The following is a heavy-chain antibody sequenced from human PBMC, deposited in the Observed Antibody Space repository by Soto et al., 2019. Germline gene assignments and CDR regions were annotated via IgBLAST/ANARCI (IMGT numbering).Heavy chain of an antibody. CDR2: IEEDGSEK. CDR1: GIIFSSYS. V-gene: IGHV3-7*01. J-gene: IGHJ4*02. Sequence: GGSLRLSCEASGIIFSSYSMSWVRQAPGKGLEWVATIEEDGSEKNYVDSVKGRFTVSRDNSKNTLFLQINSLRAEDTAMYYCAKRPLELHMYDYWGQGTLVTVS. D-gene: IGHD1-7*01. CDR3: AKRPLELHMYDY.